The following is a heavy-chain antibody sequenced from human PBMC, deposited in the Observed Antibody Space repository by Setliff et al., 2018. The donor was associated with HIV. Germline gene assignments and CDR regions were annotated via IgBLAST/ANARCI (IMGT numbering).Heavy chain of an antibody. Sequence: AASVKVSCKTSGYDFTGYQIHWVRQAPGQGLEWLGWINPHTGATNYAQNFQGRVIMTREKSISTAYLDLSGLRSDDTAVYYCSKSMKFYYYGLDVWGPGTAVTVSS. CDR1: GYDFTGYQ. CDR2: INPHTGAT. V-gene: IGHV1-2*02. J-gene: IGHJ6*02. D-gene: IGHD2-8*01. CDR3: SKSMKFYYYGLDV.